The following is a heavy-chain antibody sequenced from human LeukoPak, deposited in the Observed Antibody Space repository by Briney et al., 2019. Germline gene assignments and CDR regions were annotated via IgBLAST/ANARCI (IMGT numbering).Heavy chain of an antibody. CDR2: INHSGST. V-gene: IGHV4-34*01. D-gene: IGHD5-12*01. J-gene: IGHJ4*02. CDR3: ARGRGVYSGYDLDY. CDR1: GGSFSGYY. Sequence: SETLSLTCAVYGGSFSGYYWSWIRQPPGKGLAWIGEINHSGSTNYNPSLKSRVTISVDTSKNQFSLKLSSVTPEDTAVYYCARGRGVYSGYDLDYWGQGTLVTVSS.